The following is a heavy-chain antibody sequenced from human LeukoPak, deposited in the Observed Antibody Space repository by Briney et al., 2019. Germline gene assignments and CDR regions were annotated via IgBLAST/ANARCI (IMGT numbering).Heavy chain of an antibody. V-gene: IGHV4-39*01. CDR1: GGSISSSSYY. Sequence: SETLSLTCTVSGGSISSSSYYWGWIRQSSGKGPEWIGSIYYSGSTYYNPSLKSRVTISVDTSKKQFSLKLSSVTAADTAVYYCSGGVVISSFDYWGQGTLVTVSS. CDR2: IYYSGST. J-gene: IGHJ4*02. D-gene: IGHD3-3*01. CDR3: SGGVVISSFDY.